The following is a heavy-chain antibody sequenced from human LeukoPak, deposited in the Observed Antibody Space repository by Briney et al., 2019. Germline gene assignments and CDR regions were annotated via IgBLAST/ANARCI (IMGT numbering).Heavy chain of an antibody. Sequence: SQTLSLTCTVSGGSISSGGYSWSWIRQPPGKGLEWIGNIHHSGGTYYNPSLKSRVTISVDRSKNQFSLTLNSVTAADTAAYYCARGSYDSSGYYMDWFDPWGQGTLVTVSS. CDR2: IHHSGGT. CDR1: GGSISSGGYS. D-gene: IGHD3-22*01. J-gene: IGHJ5*02. V-gene: IGHV4-30-2*01. CDR3: ARGSYDSSGYYMDWFDP.